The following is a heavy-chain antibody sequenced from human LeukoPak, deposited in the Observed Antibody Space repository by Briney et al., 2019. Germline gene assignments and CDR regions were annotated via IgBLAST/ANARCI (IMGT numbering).Heavy chain of an antibody. CDR1: GFTFSSYS. V-gene: IGHV3-48*02. CDR3: ARDNYSSGWYVGFDY. CDR2: ISSSSSTI. J-gene: IGHJ4*02. Sequence: GGSLRLSCAASGFTFSSYSMNWVRQAPGKGLGWVSYISSSSSTIYYADSVKGRFTISRDNAKNSLYLQMNSLRDEDTAVYYCARDNYSSGWYVGFDYWGQGTLVTVSS. D-gene: IGHD6-19*01.